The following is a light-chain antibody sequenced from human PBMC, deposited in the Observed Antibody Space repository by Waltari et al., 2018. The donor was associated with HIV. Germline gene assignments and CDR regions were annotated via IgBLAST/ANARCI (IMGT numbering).Light chain of an antibody. CDR1: SSDIADYNY. Sequence: QSALTQPASVSGSPGQSITISCSGASSDIADYNYVSWYQQHRGKAPKLMIFGVNKLPAGVSNRFSASKSGYTASLTIAGLQAEDEADYYCSSYTSGSTIFGGGTKLTVL. CDR2: GVN. J-gene: IGLJ2*01. CDR3: SSYTSGSTI. V-gene: IGLV2-14*01.